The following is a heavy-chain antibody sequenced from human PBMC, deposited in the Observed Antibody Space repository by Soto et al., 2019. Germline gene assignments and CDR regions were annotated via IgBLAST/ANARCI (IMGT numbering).Heavy chain of an antibody. V-gene: IGHV1-46*01. Sequence: QVQLVQSGAEVKKPGASVKVSCKASGYTFTSSYMHWVRQAPGQGLEWMGIINPSGGSTSYAQKFQGRVTMTRDTSTSTVYMELSSLRSEDTAVYYCAGVYCSGGSCYGIDYWGQGTLVTVSS. D-gene: IGHD2-15*01. CDR1: GYTFTSSY. CDR2: INPSGGST. J-gene: IGHJ4*02. CDR3: AGVYCSGGSCYGIDY.